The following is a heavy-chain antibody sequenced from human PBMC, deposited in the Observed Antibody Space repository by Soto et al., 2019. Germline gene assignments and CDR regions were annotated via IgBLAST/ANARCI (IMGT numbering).Heavy chain of an antibody. CDR2: IYYSGST. CDR1: GGSIRSSSYY. V-gene: IGHV4-39*01. J-gene: IGHJ4*02. Sequence: SETLSLTCTVSGGSIRSSSYYWGWIRQPPGKGLEWIGSIYYSGSTYYNPSLKSRVTISVDTSKNQFSLKLSSVNAADTAVYYCAAVPLYDSSGDDSPGTLFFDYWGQGTLVTVS. CDR3: AAVPLYDSSGDDSPGTLFFDY. D-gene: IGHD3-22*01.